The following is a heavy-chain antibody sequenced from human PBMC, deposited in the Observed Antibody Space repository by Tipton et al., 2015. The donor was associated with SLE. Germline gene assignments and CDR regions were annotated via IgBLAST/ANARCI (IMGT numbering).Heavy chain of an antibody. V-gene: IGHV4-59*01. J-gene: IGHJ2*01. CDR1: GGSISSYY. Sequence: TLSLTCTVSGGSISSYYWGWIRQPPGKGLEWIGYIYYSGSTNCNPSPKSRVTISVDTSKNQFSLKLSSVTAADTAVYYCARDPGNDQDYWYFDLWGRGTLVTVSS. CDR2: IYYSGST. D-gene: IGHD3-10*01. CDR3: ARDPGNDQDYWYFDL.